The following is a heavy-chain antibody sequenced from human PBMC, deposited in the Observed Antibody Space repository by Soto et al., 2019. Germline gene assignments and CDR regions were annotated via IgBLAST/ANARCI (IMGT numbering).Heavy chain of an antibody. Sequence: QVQLQESGPGLVKPSQTLSLTCTVSGGSISSGGYYWSWIRQHPGKGLEWIGYIYYSGSTYYNPSLKSRVTISVDTSKNQFALKLSSVTDADTAVYYCARDQGVRGVIYGMDVWGQGTTVTVSS. J-gene: IGHJ6*02. CDR1: GGSISSGGYY. CDR3: ARDQGVRGVIYGMDV. CDR2: IYYSGST. D-gene: IGHD3-10*01. V-gene: IGHV4-31*03.